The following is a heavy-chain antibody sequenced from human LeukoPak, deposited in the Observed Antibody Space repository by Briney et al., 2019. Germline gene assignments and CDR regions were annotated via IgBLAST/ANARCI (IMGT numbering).Heavy chain of an antibody. CDR2: IYYSGST. Sequence: PSETLSLTCTVSGGSISSGGYYWSWIRQHPGKGLEWIGYIYYSGSTYYNPSLKSRVTISVDTSKNQFSLKLSSVTAADTAVYYCARDLNYYDFWSGSSGPWGQGTLVTVSS. J-gene: IGHJ5*02. D-gene: IGHD3-3*01. CDR3: ARDLNYYDFWSGSSGP. V-gene: IGHV4-31*03. CDR1: GGSISSGGYY.